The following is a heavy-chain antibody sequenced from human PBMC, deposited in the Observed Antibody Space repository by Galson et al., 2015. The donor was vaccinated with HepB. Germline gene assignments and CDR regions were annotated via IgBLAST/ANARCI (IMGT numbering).Heavy chain of an antibody. V-gene: IGHV2-5*02. D-gene: IGHD3-16*02. CDR2: IYWDDDK. CDR1: GFSLLTRGVG. J-gene: IGHJ3*02. CDR3: AHIIITFGGVIGDYTFDI. Sequence: PALVKPTQTLTLTCTFSGFSLLTRGVGVGWIRQPPGEALEWLAIIYWDDDKRYSPSLNSRVTITKDTSKNQVVLTMTNMDPVDTATYYCAHIIITFGGVIGDYTFDIWGQGTMVTVSS.